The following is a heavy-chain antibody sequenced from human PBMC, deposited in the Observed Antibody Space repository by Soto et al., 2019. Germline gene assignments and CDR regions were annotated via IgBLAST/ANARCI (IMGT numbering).Heavy chain of an antibody. J-gene: IGHJ4*02. Sequence: PSETLSLTCTVSGGSISSYYWSWIRQPPGKGLEWIGYIYYGGSTNYNPSLKSRVTISVDTSKNQFSLKLSSVTAADTAVYYCARRYCSSTSCWQYYFDYWGQGTPVTVSS. D-gene: IGHD2-2*01. CDR1: GGSISSYY. CDR2: IYYGGST. V-gene: IGHV4-59*01. CDR3: ARRYCSSTSCWQYYFDY.